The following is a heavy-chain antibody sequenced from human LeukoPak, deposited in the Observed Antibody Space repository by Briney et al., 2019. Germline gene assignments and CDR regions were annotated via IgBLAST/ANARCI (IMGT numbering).Heavy chain of an antibody. V-gene: IGHV3-30-3*01. CDR3: ARVMLVRGVLDY. Sequence: GGSLRLSCAASGFTFSSYAMHWVRQAPGKGLEWVAVISYDGSNKYYADSVKGRFTISRDNSKNTLYLQMNSLRAEDTAVYYSARVMLVRGVLDYWGQGTLVTVSS. CDR2: ISYDGSNK. CDR1: GFTFSSYA. J-gene: IGHJ4*02. D-gene: IGHD3-10*01.